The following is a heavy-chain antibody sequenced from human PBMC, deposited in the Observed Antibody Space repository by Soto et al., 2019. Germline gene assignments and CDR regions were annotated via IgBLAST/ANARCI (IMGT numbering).Heavy chain of an antibody. CDR3: ARSRTYYYGSGSPDI. D-gene: IGHD3-10*01. CDR1: GGSISSYY. CDR2: ICYSGST. V-gene: IGHV4-59*08. Sequence: SETLSLTCTVSGGSISSYYWSWVRQPPGKGLEWIGSICYSGSTNYYPSLKSRVTISVDTSKNQFSLKLSSVTAADTAVYYCARSRTYYYGSGSPDIWGQGTLVTVSS. J-gene: IGHJ4*02.